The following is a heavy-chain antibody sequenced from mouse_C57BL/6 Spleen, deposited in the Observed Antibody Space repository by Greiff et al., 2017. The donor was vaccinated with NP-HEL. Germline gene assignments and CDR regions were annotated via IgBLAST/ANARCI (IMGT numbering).Heavy chain of an antibody. CDR3: ARGPQDYAMDY. V-gene: IGHV3-6*01. Sequence: VQLKQSGPGLVKPSQSLSLTCSVSGYSITSGYYWNWIRQFPGNKLEWMGYISYDGSNNYNPSLKNRISITRDTSKNQFFLKLNSVTTEDTATYYCARGPQDYAMDYWGQGTSVTVAS. J-gene: IGHJ4*01. CDR2: ISYDGSN. D-gene: IGHD6-1*01. CDR1: GYSITSGYY.